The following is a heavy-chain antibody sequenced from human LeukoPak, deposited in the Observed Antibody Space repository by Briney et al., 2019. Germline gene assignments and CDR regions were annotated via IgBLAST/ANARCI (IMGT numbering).Heavy chain of an antibody. CDR3: ARVPGTAMATRWFDP. Sequence: SETLSLTCTVSGGSISSGGYYWSWIRQPPGKGLEWIGYIYHSGSTYHNPSLKSRVTISVDRSKNQFSLKLSSVTAADTVVYYCARVPGTAMATRWFDPWGQGTLVTVSS. J-gene: IGHJ5*02. D-gene: IGHD5-18*01. CDR2: IYHSGST. CDR1: GGSISSGGYY. V-gene: IGHV4-30-2*01.